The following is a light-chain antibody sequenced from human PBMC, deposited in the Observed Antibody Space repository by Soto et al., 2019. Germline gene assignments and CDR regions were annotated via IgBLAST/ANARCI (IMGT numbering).Light chain of an antibody. V-gene: IGKV3-20*01. CDR2: GAS. Sequence: EIVLTQSPGTVSLSPGEGATLSCRASQSVSRGNLAWYRQKPGQAPSLLIFGASNRATGIPDRFSGSGSGTDFTLTISRLEPEDCAVYYCLRYGDSPPAYTFGQGTKLEIK. CDR3: LRYGDSPPAYT. CDR1: QSVSRGN. J-gene: IGKJ2*01.